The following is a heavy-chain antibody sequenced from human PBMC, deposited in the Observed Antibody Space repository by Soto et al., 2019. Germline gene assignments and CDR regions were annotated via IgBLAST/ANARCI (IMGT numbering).Heavy chain of an antibody. CDR1: GGTFSSYA. V-gene: IGHV1-69*01. Sequence: QVQLVQSGAEVKKPGSSVKVSCKASGGTFSSYAISWVRQAPGQGLEWMGGIIPIFGTANYAQKFQGRVTITADEFMSTADIERSSVRSEDTAVYYCARGGGYCDGGSCYWGRHWFDPWGQGTLVTVSS. J-gene: IGHJ5*02. CDR3: ARGGGYCDGGSCYWGRHWFDP. CDR2: IIPIFGTA. D-gene: IGHD2-15*01.